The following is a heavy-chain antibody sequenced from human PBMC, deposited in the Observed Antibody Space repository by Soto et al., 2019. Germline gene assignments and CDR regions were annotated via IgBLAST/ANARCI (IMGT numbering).Heavy chain of an antibody. CDR3: ARGKRRDRQIDY. J-gene: IGHJ4*02. D-gene: IGHD2-21*02. V-gene: IGHV4-34*01. CDR1: GGSFSGYY. Sequence: SETLSLTCAVYGGSFSGYYWSWIRQPPGKGLEWIGEINHSGSTNYNPSLKSRVTISVDTSKNQFSLKLSSVTAAATAVYYCARGKRRDRQIDYWGQGTLVTVSS. CDR2: INHSGST.